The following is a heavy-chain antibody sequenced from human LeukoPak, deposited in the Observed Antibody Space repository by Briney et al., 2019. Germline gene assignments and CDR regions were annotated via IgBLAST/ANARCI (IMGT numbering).Heavy chain of an antibody. D-gene: IGHD3-16*01. CDR2: IYYSGST. J-gene: IGHJ4*02. CDR3: ARTASFFAS. Sequence: SETLSLTCTVSGGSISSYYWSWIRQPPGKGLEWIGDIYYSGSTNYNPSLKSRVTISVDTSKNQLSLKLSSVTAADTAVYFCARTASFFASWGQGTLVTVSS. CDR1: GGSISSYY. V-gene: IGHV4-59*01.